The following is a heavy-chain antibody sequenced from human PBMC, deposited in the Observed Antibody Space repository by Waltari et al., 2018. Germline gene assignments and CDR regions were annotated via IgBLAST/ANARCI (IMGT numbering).Heavy chain of an antibody. CDR2: IYTRGGT. V-gene: IGHV4-4*09. Sequence: QVQLQESGPGLVKPSETLSLTCTVSGGSISSYYWSWIRQPPGKGLEWIGYIYTRGGTNYNPALKSRVTISVDTSKNQFSLKLSSVTAADTAVYYCAREQNTYYYDSSGPNWFDPWGQGTLVTVSS. D-gene: IGHD3-22*01. CDR3: AREQNTYYYDSSGPNWFDP. CDR1: GGSISSYY. J-gene: IGHJ5*02.